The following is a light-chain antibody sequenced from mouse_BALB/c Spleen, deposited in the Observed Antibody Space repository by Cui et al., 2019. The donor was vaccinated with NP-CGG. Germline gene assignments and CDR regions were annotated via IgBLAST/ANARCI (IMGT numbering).Light chain of an antibody. CDR1: TGAVTTSNY. Sequence: QAVVTQESALTTSHGETVTLTCRSSTGAVTTSNYANWVQEQPDHLFTGLIGGTNNRAPGVPARFSGSLIGDKAALTITGAQTEDEAIYFCALWYSNHWVFGGGTKLTVL. CDR3: ALWYSNHWV. CDR2: GTN. V-gene: IGLV1*01. J-gene: IGLJ1*01.